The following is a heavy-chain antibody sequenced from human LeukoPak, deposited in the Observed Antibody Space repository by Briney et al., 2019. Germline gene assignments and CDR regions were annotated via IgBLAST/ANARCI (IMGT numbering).Heavy chain of an antibody. CDR2: IYLDGSET. V-gene: IGHV3-7*04. J-gene: IGHJ6*02. Sequence: GGSLRLSCAASAFTFSSYWMSWVRQAPGKGLEWVANIYLDGSETNYLDSVKGRFTISRDNAKNSLYLQMNSLRAEDTAVYYCARGHYGMDVWGQGTTVTVSS. CDR1: AFTFSSYW. CDR3: ARGHYGMDV.